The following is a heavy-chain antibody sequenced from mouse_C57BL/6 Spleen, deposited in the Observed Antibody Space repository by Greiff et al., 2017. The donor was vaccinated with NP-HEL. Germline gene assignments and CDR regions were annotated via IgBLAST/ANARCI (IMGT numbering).Heavy chain of an antibody. D-gene: IGHD1-1*01. V-gene: IGHV1-9*01. J-gene: IGHJ4*01. CDR2: ILPGSGST. CDR3: ARSVYYGSSYGYAMDY. Sequence: VQLQQSGAELMKPGASVKLSCKATGYTFTGYWIEWVKQRPGPGLEWIGEILPGSGSTNYNEKFKGKATFTADTSSNTAYMQLSSLTTEDSAIYYCARSVYYGSSYGYAMDYWGQGTSVTVSS. CDR1: GYTFTGYW.